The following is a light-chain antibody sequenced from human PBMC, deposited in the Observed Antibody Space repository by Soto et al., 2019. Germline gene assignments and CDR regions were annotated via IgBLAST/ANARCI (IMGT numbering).Light chain of an antibody. J-gene: IGKJ5*01. V-gene: IGKV1-12*01. CDR2: AAS. Sequence: DIQLTQSPSFLSASMGDRVTITCRASQGLSGWLAWYQQKPGKAPKLLIYAASSLQTGVPSRFSGTESGTDFNLTVSSLQPEYFATYYCQQTHSFPITFGQGTRLEIK. CDR3: QQTHSFPIT. CDR1: QGLSGW.